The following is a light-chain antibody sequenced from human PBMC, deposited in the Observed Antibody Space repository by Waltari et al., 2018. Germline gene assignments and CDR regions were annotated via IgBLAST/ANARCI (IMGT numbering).Light chain of an antibody. CDR1: SSDVGGFNY. CDR2: DVT. CDR3: SSYKGSSTL. J-gene: IGLJ2*01. V-gene: IGLV2-14*03. Sequence: QSALTQPASVSGSPGQSITISCTGTSSDVGGFNYVSWYQQHPAKAPKLLIYDVTNGPSGVYNRLPASKAAKSASLTISGLQDEDEADYYCSSYKGSSTLFGGGTKLTVL.